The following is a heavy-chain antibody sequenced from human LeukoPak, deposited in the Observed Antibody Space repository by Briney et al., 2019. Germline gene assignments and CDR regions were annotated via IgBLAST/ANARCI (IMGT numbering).Heavy chain of an antibody. D-gene: IGHD5-24*01. CDR1: GYTFTSYG. J-gene: IGHJ4*02. CDR2: ISAYNGNT. V-gene: IGHV1-18*01. CDR3: ARAEVEMAPRY. Sequence: ASVKVSCKASGYTFTSYGITWVRQAPGQGLEWMGWISAYNGNTNYARELQGRVAMTTDTSTSTAYMELRSLRSDDTAVYYCARAEVEMAPRYWGQGTLVTVSS.